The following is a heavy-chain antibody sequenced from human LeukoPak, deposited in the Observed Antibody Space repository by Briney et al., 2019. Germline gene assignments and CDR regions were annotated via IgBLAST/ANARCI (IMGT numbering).Heavy chain of an antibody. CDR3: VLQLETDY. CDR2: IYYSGST. CDR1: GGSISSHY. Sequence: SETLSLTCTVSGGSISSHYWSWIRQPPGKGLEWIGSIYYSGSTYYNPSLKSRVTISVDTSKNQFSLKLSSVTAADTAVYYCVLQLETDYWGQGTLVTVSS. V-gene: IGHV4-39*07. J-gene: IGHJ4*02. D-gene: IGHD6-6*01.